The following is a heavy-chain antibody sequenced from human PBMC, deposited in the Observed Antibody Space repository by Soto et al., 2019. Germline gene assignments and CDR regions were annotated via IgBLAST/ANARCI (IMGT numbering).Heavy chain of an antibody. J-gene: IGHJ4*02. CDR2: LSDSGGST. V-gene: IGHV3-23*01. CDR1: GFTFSSHA. Sequence: PGGSLRLSCTASGFTFSSHAMTWVRQAPGKGLEWVSGLSDSGGSTYYAGSVKGRFTISRDNSMNTLYLQMNSLRAEDTAVYYCAKAARVAAAGDFDYWRQGTLVTVSS. D-gene: IGHD6-13*01. CDR3: AKAARVAAAGDFDY.